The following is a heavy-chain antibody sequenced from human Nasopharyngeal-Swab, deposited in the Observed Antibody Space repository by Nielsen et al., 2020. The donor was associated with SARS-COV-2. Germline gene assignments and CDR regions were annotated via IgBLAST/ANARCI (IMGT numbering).Heavy chain of an antibody. CDR3: AKDLDSSAYYVEFHY. J-gene: IGHJ4*02. CDR2: IDGSGDST. Sequence: GESLKISCAASGFTFSDYAMSWVRQTPGKGLEWVSQIDGSGDSTFYADSVKGRFTISRDNSKNTLYLEMNSLRAEDTAMYYCAKDLDSSAYYVEFHYWGQGTLVTVSS. D-gene: IGHD3-22*01. CDR1: GFTFSDYA. V-gene: IGHV3-23*01.